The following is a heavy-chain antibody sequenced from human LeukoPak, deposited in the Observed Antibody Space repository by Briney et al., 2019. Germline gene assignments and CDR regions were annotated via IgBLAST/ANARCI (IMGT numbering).Heavy chain of an antibody. V-gene: IGHV4-34*01. CDR1: GGSFSGYY. CDR3: ARGELNRISGYSYVFDY. CDR2: INHSGST. J-gene: IGHJ4*02. D-gene: IGHD5-18*01. Sequence: SETLSLTCAVYGGSFSGYYWSWLRQPPGKGLEWLGEINHSGSTNYNPSLKSRVTISVDTSKNQFSLKLSSVTAADTAVYYCARGELNRISGYSYVFDYWGQGTLVTVSS.